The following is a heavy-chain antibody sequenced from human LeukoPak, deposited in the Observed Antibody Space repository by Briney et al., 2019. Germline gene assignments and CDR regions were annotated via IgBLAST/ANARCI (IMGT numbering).Heavy chain of an antibody. CDR3: ASGYCSGGSCYSPFDY. Sequence: SETLSLTCTVSGGSISSYYWSWIRQPAGKGLEWIGYIYSSGSTNYNPSLKSRVTISVDTSKNQFSLKLSSVTAADTAVYYCASGYCSGGSCYSPFDYWGQGTLVTVSS. CDR1: GGSISSYY. CDR2: IYSSGST. D-gene: IGHD2-15*01. J-gene: IGHJ4*02. V-gene: IGHV4-59*01.